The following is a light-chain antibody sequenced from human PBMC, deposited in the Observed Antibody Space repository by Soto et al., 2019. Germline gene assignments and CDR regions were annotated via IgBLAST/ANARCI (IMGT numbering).Light chain of an antibody. J-gene: IGKJ5*01. CDR3: QNYDSAPIT. V-gene: IGKV1-27*01. CDR1: QGISNY. Sequence: DIQMTQSPSALSASVGDRVTITSRASQGISNYLAWYQQKPGKVPKLLIYAASTLQSGVPSRFSGSGSGTDFTLTISSLQPEDVATYYCQNYDSAPITFGQGTRLEIK. CDR2: AAS.